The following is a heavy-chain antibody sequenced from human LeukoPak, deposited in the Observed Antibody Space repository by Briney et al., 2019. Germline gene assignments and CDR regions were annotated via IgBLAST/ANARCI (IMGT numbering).Heavy chain of an antibody. Sequence: PGGSLRLSCAASGFTFSSYAMTWVRQSPGRGLEWIGYIYYSGSTIYNPSLKSRVTISIDTSKSQFSMKLNSVTAADTAVYYCAGDYASGSYRFDYWGQGTLVTVSS. V-gene: IGHV4-59*12. CDR3: AGDYASGSYRFDY. J-gene: IGHJ4*02. CDR2: IYYSGST. CDR1: GFTFSSYA. D-gene: IGHD3-10*01.